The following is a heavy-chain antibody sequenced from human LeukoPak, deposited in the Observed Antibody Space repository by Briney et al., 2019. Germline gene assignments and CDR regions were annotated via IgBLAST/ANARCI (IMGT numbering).Heavy chain of an antibody. D-gene: IGHD3-22*01. Sequence: GGSLRLSCAASGFTFSSYAMSWVRQAPGKGLEWVSGISGSGGSTYYADSVKGRFTISRDNSKDTLNLQMNSLRAEDTAVYYCAKDPTDGSSGYRMYYFDYWGQGTLVAVSS. V-gene: IGHV3-23*01. CDR2: ISGSGGST. CDR1: GFTFSSYA. CDR3: AKDPTDGSSGYRMYYFDY. J-gene: IGHJ4*02.